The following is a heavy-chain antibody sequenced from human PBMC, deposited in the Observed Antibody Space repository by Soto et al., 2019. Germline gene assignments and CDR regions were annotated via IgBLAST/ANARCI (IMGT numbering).Heavy chain of an antibody. CDR1: GFTFSSYA. CDR3: AKCKALVIAVAPVDY. J-gene: IGHJ4*02. CDR2: ISGSGGST. Sequence: EVQLLESGGGLVQPGGSLRLSCAASGFTFSSYAMSWVRQAPGKGLEWVSAISGSGGSTYYADSVKGRFTISRDNSKYTLYLQMNSLRAEDTAVYYCAKCKALVIAVAPVDYWGQGTLVTVSS. V-gene: IGHV3-23*01. D-gene: IGHD6-19*01.